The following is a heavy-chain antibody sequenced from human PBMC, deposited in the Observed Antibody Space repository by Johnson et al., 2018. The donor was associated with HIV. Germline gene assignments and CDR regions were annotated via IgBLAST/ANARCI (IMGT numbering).Heavy chain of an antibody. J-gene: IGHJ3*02. CDR2: ISYDASNK. Sequence: QVQLVESGGGLVQPGRSLRLSCVASGFTFSSYGMNWVRQAPGKGLEWVAVISYDASNKHYADSVTGRFTISRDNSKNTLYLQMNSLRAEDTAVYYCARGLRSGIVVVYDAFDIWGQGTMVTVSS. CDR3: ARGLRSGIVVVYDAFDI. CDR1: GFTFSSYG. V-gene: IGHV3-30*03. D-gene: IGHD3-22*01.